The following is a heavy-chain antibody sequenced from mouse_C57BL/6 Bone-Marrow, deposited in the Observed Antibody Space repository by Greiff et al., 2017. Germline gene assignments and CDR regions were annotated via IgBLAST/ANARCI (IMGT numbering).Heavy chain of an antibody. CDR2: IGPETGGT. D-gene: IGHD2-5*01. J-gene: IGHJ3*01. CDR3: TRRRYSNRFPFAY. V-gene: IGHV1-15*01. Sequence: QVQLQQSGAELVRPGASVTLSCKASGYTFTDYEMHWVKQTPVHGLEWIGAIGPETGGTAYNQKFKGKDILTADKASSTAYMELRSLTSEDSAVYYCTRRRYSNRFPFAYGGPGTLVTVAA. CDR1: GYTFTDYE.